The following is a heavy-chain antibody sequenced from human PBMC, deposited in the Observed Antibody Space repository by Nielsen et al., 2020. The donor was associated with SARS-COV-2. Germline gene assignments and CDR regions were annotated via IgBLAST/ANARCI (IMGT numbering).Heavy chain of an antibody. D-gene: IGHD3-10*01. Sequence: SGPTLVKPPQTLTLTCTFSGFSLSTSGVGVGWIRQPPGKTLEWLALIYWDDDKRYSPSLKSRLTITKDTSKNQVVLTMTNMDPVDTATYYCAHRRATMVRGPYFDYWGQGTLVTVSS. V-gene: IGHV2-5*02. J-gene: IGHJ4*02. CDR3: AHRRATMVRGPYFDY. CDR1: GFSLSTSGVG. CDR2: IYWDDDK.